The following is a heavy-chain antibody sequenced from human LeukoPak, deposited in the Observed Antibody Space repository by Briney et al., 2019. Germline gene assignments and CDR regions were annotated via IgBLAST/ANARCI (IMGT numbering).Heavy chain of an antibody. V-gene: IGHV3-53*01. CDR1: GFTVSSNY. Sequence: GGSLRLSCAASGFTVSSNYMSWVRQAPGKGLEWVSVIYTGGNTYFADSVKGRFTISRDNSKNTLYLQMNNLRAEDTAVYYCARDLWGRGWYLDPWGQGTLATVSS. D-gene: IGHD6-19*01. J-gene: IGHJ5*02. CDR2: IYTGGNT. CDR3: ARDLWGRGWYLDP.